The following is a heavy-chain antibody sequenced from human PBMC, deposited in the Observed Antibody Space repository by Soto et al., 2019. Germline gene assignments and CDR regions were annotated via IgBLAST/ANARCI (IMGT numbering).Heavy chain of an antibody. CDR1: GGSTGTYY. J-gene: IGHJ5*02. Sequence: AKTRSLTWTGSGGSTGTYYWSWFRHPPGKGLEWIAYFYYTGSTNYNPSLRSRVTISVDTSKNQFSLKLSSVTAADTAVYYCAKYYYDSNTYFYRWFDPWGQGTLVTVS. CDR3: AKYYYDSNTYFYRWFDP. V-gene: IGHV4-59*08. D-gene: IGHD3-22*01. CDR2: FYYTGST.